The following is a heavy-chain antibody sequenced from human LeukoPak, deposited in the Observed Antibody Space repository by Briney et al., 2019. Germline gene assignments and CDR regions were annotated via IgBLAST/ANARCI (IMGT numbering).Heavy chain of an antibody. CDR1: GITLMSYT. Sequence: GGSLGLSCSGSGITLMSYTIHWVRRAPGKGLEWMTCVLDNTDFPYYADSVEGRFIISRDSSKNVVYLQMNSLRPEDTAIYYCASEPGLSRGPDYAMDVWGQGTTVTVSS. CDR2: VLDNTDFP. J-gene: IGHJ6*02. CDR3: ASEPGLSRGPDYAMDV. V-gene: IGHV3-30-3*01. D-gene: IGHD3-16*01.